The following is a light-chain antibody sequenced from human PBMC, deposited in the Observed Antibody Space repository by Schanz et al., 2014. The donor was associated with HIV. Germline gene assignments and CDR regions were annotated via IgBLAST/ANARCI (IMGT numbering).Light chain of an antibody. CDR1: RSDIGNYDF. Sequence: ALTQPPSASGSPGQSVTISCTGTRSDIGNYDFVSWYQQYPGKAPRLIIHEVSKRPSGVPARFSGSKSGNTASLTVSGLQADDEADYYCSSYGGGDTVVFGGGTKLTVL. J-gene: IGLJ2*01. CDR3: SSYGGGDTVV. CDR2: EVS. V-gene: IGLV2-8*01.